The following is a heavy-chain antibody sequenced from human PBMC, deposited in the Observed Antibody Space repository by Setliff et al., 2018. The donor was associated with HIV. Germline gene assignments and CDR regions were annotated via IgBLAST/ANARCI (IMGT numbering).Heavy chain of an antibody. CDR1: GFTFTSYG. V-gene: IGHV3-33*01. CDR3: ARAALRYCTSTSCPRVDAFDI. D-gene: IGHD2-2*01. Sequence: GGSLRLSCAVSGFTFTSYGMHWVRQAPGKGLEWVAVIWYDGSYKYYADSVKGRFTISRDNAKNSLYLQMNSVRADDTAVYYCARAALRYCTSTSCPRVDAFDIWGQGTMVTVSS. CDR2: IWYDGSYK. J-gene: IGHJ3*02.